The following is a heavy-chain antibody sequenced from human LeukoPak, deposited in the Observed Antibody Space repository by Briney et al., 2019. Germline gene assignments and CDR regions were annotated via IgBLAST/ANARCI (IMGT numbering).Heavy chain of an antibody. Sequence: SGGSLRLSRAASGFTFSGYWMHWVRQAPGKGLVWVSRINSDGSSPSYADSVKGRSTISRDNAKNTLYLQMNSLRAEDTAVYYCARGTYYFDYWGQGTLVTVSS. J-gene: IGHJ4*02. CDR3: ARGTYYFDY. CDR2: INSDGSSP. V-gene: IGHV3-74*01. CDR1: GFTFSGYW. D-gene: IGHD1-14*01.